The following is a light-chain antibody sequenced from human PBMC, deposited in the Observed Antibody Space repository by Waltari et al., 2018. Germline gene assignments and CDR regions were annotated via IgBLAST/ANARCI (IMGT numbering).Light chain of an antibody. Sequence: DIQMTHSPSSLSASVGDRVTITCRASQDISNFLAWFQQKPGEAPKSLIYSASTLQSGVPSKFSGSGSGTDFTLTISSLQPEDFATYYCQQYNSYPITFGQGTRLEIK. CDR2: SAS. CDR3: QQYNSYPIT. V-gene: IGKV1-16*02. CDR1: QDISNF. J-gene: IGKJ5*01.